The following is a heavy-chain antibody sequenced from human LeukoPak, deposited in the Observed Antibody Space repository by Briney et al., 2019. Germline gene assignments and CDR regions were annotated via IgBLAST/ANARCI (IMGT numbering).Heavy chain of an antibody. CDR3: ARSKRVDCSSTSCYEHYYYYGMDV. J-gene: IGHJ6*04. CDR2: IWYDGSNK. Sequence: PGRSLRLSCAASGFTFSSYGMHWVRQAPGKGLEWVAVIWYDGSNKYYADSVKGRFTISRDNSKNTLYLQMNSLRAEDTAVYYCARSKRVDCSSTSCYEHYYYYGMDVWGKGTTVTVSS. D-gene: IGHD2-2*01. CDR1: GFTFSSYG. V-gene: IGHV3-33*01.